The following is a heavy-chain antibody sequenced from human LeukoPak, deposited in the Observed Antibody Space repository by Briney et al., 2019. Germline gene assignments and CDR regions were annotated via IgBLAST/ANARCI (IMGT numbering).Heavy chain of an antibody. CDR3: ARLSHTAPGAFDI. Sequence: SETLSLTCTASGGSISSYYWSWIRQPPGKGLEWIGYIYYSGSTNYNPSLKSRVTISVDTSKNQFSLKLSSVTAADTAVYYCARLSHTAPGAFDIWGQGTMVTVSS. V-gene: IGHV4-59*08. J-gene: IGHJ3*02. CDR2: IYYSGST. D-gene: IGHD4-17*01. CDR1: GGSISSYY.